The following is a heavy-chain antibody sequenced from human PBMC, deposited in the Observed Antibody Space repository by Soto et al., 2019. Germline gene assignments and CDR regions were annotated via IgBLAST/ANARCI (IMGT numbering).Heavy chain of an antibody. V-gene: IGHV1-18*04. D-gene: IGHD6-19*01. CDR1: GYTFTSYG. Sequence: ASLKVSCKASGYTFTSYGISWVRQAPGQGLEWMGWISAYNGNTNYAQKLQGRVTMTTDTSTSTAYMELRSLRSDDTAVYYCAREVMAGPNYYYYYGMDVWGQGTTVTVSS. J-gene: IGHJ6*02. CDR2: ISAYNGNT. CDR3: AREVMAGPNYYYYYGMDV.